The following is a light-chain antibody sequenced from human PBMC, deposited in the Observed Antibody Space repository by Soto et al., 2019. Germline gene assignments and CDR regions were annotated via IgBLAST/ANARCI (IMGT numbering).Light chain of an antibody. CDR2: EVS. J-gene: IGLJ2*01. Sequence: QSVLTQPASVSGSPGQSITISCTGTRSDGGGYNYVSWYQQHPGKAPKLMIYEVSNRPSGVSNRFSGSKSGNTASLTISGLQDEDEADYYCRSYTSSSAHVVFGGGTKLTVL. V-gene: IGLV2-14*01. CDR1: RSDGGGYNY. CDR3: RSYTSSSAHVV.